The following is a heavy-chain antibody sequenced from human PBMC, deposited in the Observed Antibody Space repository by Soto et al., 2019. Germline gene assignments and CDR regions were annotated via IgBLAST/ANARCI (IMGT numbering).Heavy chain of an antibody. V-gene: IGHV3-23*01. CDR3: AKAYFVWSSEQPYYFDY. D-gene: IGHD3-16*01. Sequence: EVQLLDSGGGLVQPGGSLRLSCAASGFTFSNYAMTWVRQGPGKGLEWVSGISGSGGWSYDADSVKGRFTISRDNFKSALYLHMNSLRAEDTAVYYCAKAYFVWSSEQPYYFDYWGQGTLVTVSS. J-gene: IGHJ4*02. CDR2: ISGSGGWS. CDR1: GFTFSNYA.